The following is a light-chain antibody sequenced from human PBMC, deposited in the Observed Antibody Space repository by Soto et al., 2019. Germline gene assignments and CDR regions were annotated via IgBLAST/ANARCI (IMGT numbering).Light chain of an antibody. CDR2: GAS. Sequence: EIVMTQSPATLSVSPGERATLSCRASQSVSSYLAWYQQKPGQAPRLLIYGASTRATDIPARFSGSGSGTEFTLTISGLQSEDFAVYYCQQYNNWPRTFGQGTKVDIK. V-gene: IGKV3-15*01. J-gene: IGKJ1*01. CDR3: QQYNNWPRT. CDR1: QSVSSY.